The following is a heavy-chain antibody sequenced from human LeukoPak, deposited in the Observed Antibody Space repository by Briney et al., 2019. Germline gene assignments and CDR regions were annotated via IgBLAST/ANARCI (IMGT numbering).Heavy chain of an antibody. CDR3: ARVVDYGDYVLNY. Sequence: PGGSLRLSCAASGFTFSSYWMHWVRQAPGKGLVWVSRINSDGSSTSYADSVKGRFTISRDNAKNTLYLQMNSLRAEDTAVYYCARVVDYGDYVLNYWGQGTLVTVSS. CDR1: GFTFSSYW. V-gene: IGHV3-74*01. CDR2: INSDGSST. J-gene: IGHJ4*02. D-gene: IGHD4-17*01.